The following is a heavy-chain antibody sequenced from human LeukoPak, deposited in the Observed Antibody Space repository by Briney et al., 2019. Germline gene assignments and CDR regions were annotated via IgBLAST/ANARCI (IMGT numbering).Heavy chain of an antibody. J-gene: IGHJ6*03. CDR3: ASPPYSSSWLYYYYYMDV. V-gene: IGHV3-30*02. D-gene: IGHD6-13*01. CDR1: GFTFSSYG. Sequence: GGSLRLSCAASGFTFSSYGMHWVRQAPGKGLEWVAFIRYDGSNKYYADSVKGRFTISRDNSKNTLYLQMNSLGAEDTAVYYCASPPYSSSWLYYYYYMDVWGKGTTVTVSS. CDR2: IRYDGSNK.